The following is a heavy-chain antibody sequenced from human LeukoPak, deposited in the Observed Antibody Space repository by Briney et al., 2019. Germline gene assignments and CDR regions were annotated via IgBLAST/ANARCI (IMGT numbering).Heavy chain of an antibody. D-gene: IGHD2-15*01. CDR1: GFTLSNYW. CDR2: INSDGSNI. CDR3: ARGSGFCSGGSCYPQNDY. V-gene: IGHV3-74*01. J-gene: IGHJ4*02. Sequence: GGSLRLSCVASGFTLSNYWMHWFRQAPGKRLMWVSRINSDGSNIRYADSVKGRFTISRDNAKNTLYLQMNSLRAEDTAMYYCARGSGFCSGGSCYPQNDYWGQGTLVTVSS.